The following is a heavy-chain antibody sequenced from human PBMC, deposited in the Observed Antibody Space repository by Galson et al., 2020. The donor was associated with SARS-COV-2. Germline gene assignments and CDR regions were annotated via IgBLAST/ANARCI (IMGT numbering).Heavy chain of an antibody. CDR3: ARYDYGDYETPGGDYYYGMDV. CDR1: GGTFISYA. J-gene: IGHJ6*02. Sequence: SVKVSCKASGGTFISYAISWVRQAPGQGLEWMGGIIPIFGTANYAQKFQGRVTITADEYTSTAYMELSSLRSEETAVYYCARYDYGDYETPGGDYYYGMDVWGQGTTVTVSS. D-gene: IGHD4-17*01. V-gene: IGHV1-69*13. CDR2: IIPIFGTA.